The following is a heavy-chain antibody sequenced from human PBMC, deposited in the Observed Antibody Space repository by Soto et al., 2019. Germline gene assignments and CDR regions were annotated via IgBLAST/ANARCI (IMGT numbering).Heavy chain of an antibody. J-gene: IGHJ6*02. CDR3: AREAV. CDR1: GFTFSGYW. V-gene: IGHV3-7*05. Sequence: VQLVESGGGLVRPGGSLRLSCAASGFTFSGYWMSWVRQAPGKGLEWVANIKQDGSEQFYVDSVKGRFTISRDNAKNSLYLQMNSLRAEDTAVYYCAREAVWGQGTTVTVSS. CDR2: IKQDGSEQ.